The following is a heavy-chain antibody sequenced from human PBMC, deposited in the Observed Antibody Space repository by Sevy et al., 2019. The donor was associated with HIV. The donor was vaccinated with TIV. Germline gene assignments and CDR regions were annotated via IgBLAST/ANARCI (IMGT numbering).Heavy chain of an antibody. Sequence: GGSLRLSCTVSGFVFADHAMSWFRQAPGEGLQSVGFIRSKTYDATPEYAASVKGRFTISRDDSKSTAYLHINSLNTGDTAVYYCASRSDSYFYYFDYWGQGALVTVSS. CDR3: ASRSDSYFYYFDY. CDR2: IRSKTYDATP. CDR1: GFVFADHA. D-gene: IGHD3-22*01. J-gene: IGHJ4*02. V-gene: IGHV3-49*03.